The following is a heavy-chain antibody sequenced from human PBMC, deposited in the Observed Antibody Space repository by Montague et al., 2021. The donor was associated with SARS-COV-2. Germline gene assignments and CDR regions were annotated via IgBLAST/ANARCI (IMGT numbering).Heavy chain of an antibody. D-gene: IGHD3-22*01. CDR3: ARVRSTKIVVLYAFDI. V-gene: IGHV4-31*03. J-gene: IGHJ3*02. CDR1: GGSISSGGYY. CDR2: IYYSGST. Sequence: TLSLTCTVSGGSISSGGYYWGWIRQPPGKGLEWIGYIYYSGSTYYXPSLKSRVTISVDTSKNQFSLKLSSVTAADTAVYYCARVRSTKIVVLYAFDIWGQGTMVTVSS.